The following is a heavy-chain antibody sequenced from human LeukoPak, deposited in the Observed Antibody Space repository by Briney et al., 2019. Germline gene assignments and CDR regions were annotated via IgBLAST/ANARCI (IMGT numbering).Heavy chain of an antibody. D-gene: IGHD3-16*02. J-gene: IGHJ5*02. Sequence: GASVKVSCKASGYTFTSYYMHWVRQAPGQGLGWMGIINPSGGSTSYAQKFQGRVTMTRGTSTSTAYMELSSLRSEDTAVYYCARGVNMITFGGVIVIPVLWWFDPWGQGTLVTVSS. CDR1: GYTFTSYY. CDR3: ARGVNMITFGGVIVIPVLWWFDP. CDR2: INPSGGST. V-gene: IGHV1-46*01.